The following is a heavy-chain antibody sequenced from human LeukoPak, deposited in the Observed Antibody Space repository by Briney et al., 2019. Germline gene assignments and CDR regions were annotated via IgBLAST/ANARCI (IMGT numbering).Heavy chain of an antibody. J-gene: IGHJ3*02. CDR3: AKDLHATAYYYDSSGYFLLDAFDI. CDR2: INGDGSVT. V-gene: IGHV3-74*01. CDR1: GFTFNNYW. D-gene: IGHD3-22*01. Sequence: PGGSLRLSCAASGFTFNNYWMHWVRQAPGKGPVWIAHINGDGSVTGYADSVKGRFTISRDNSKNTLYLQMNSLRAEDTAVYYCAKDLHATAYYYDSSGYFLLDAFDIWGQGTMVTVSS.